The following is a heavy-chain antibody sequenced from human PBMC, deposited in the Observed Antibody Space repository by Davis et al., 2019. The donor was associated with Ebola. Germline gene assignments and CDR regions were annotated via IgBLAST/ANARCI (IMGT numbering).Heavy chain of an antibody. V-gene: IGHV1-8*01. CDR1: GYTFTSYD. J-gene: IGHJ4*02. CDR3: ARENYYGSGSYFTFDY. CDR2: MNPNSGNT. Sequence: ASVKVSCKASGYTFTSYDISWVRQATGQGLEWMGRMNPNSGNTGYAQKFQGRVTMTRNTSISTAYMELSSLRSEDTAVYYCARENYYGSGSYFTFDYWGQGTLVTVSS. D-gene: IGHD3-10*01.